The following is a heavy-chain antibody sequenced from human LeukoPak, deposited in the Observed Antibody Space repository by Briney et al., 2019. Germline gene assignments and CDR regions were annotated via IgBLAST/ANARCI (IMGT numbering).Heavy chain of an antibody. CDR2: ISYDGSNK. CDR1: GFTFSSYA. V-gene: IGHV3-30-3*01. CDR3: ARDTVAGTFYAFDI. Sequence: GGSLRLSCAASGFTFSSYAMHWVRQAPGKGLEWVAVISYDGSNKYYADSVKGRFTISRDNSKNTLYLQMNSLRAEDTAVYYCARDTVAGTFYAFDIWGQGTMVTVSS. J-gene: IGHJ3*02. D-gene: IGHD6-19*01.